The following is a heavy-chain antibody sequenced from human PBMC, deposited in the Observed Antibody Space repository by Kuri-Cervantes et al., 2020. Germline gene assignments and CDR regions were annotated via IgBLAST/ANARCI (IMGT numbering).Heavy chain of an antibody. D-gene: IGHD3-3*01. Sequence: GSLRLSCAVYGGSFSGYYWTWIRQSPGKGLEWIGEINHSGVTNSNPSLKSRVTISIDTSKNQFSLNLRSVTAADTAVYYCARDRPTIFGVAHFDYWGQGTLVTVSS. CDR2: INHSGVT. CDR3: ARDRPTIFGVAHFDY. J-gene: IGHJ4*02. V-gene: IGHV4-34*01. CDR1: GGSFSGYY.